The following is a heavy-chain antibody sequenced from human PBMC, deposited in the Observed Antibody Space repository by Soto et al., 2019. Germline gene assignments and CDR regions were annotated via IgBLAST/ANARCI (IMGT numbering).Heavy chain of an antibody. D-gene: IGHD3-10*01. Sequence: LXLCCAASVFTLSSSGMHWVRQVPGKGLLWVSRIDEYGNTINYADSVKGRFTISRDNARNTLYLEMNSLRAEDTALYYCTRDIGGKGAYWGPGTLVTVSS. CDR1: VFTLSSSG. V-gene: IGHV3-74*01. CDR2: IDEYGNTI. J-gene: IGHJ4*02. CDR3: TRDIGGKGAY.